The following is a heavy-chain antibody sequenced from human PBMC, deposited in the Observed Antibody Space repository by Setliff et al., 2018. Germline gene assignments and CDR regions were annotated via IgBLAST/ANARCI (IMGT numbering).Heavy chain of an antibody. Sequence: PSETLSLTCTVSGASINSGTYYWGWIRQPPGKGLEWIGCMYHGGTTYSNASLASRLTISVDTAKNQFSLKLTSVTAADTAVYYCARTGTYRYFDYWGQGTRVTVSS. CDR2: MYHGGTT. CDR3: ARTGTYRYFDY. D-gene: IGHD1-1*01. CDR1: GASINSGTYY. J-gene: IGHJ4*02. V-gene: IGHV4-39*01.